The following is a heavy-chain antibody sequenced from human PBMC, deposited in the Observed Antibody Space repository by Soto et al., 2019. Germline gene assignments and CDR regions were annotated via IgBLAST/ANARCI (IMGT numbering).Heavy chain of an antibody. CDR2: IIPIFGTA. CDR3: ASPYCSSTSCYSPSFDY. CDR1: GGTFSSYA. V-gene: IGHV1-69*01. Sequence: QVQVVQSGAEVKKPGSSVKVSCKASGGTFSSYAISWVRQAPGQGLEWMGGIIPIFGTANYAQKFQGRVTITADESTSTAYMELSSLRSEDTAVYYCASPYCSSTSCYSPSFDYWGQGTLVTVSS. D-gene: IGHD2-2*02. J-gene: IGHJ4*02.